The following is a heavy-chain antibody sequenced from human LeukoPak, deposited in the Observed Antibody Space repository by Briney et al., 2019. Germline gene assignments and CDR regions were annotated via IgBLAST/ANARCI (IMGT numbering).Heavy chain of an antibody. CDR1: GYTFTSYY. V-gene: IGHV1-46*01. Sequence: EASVKVSCKASGYTFTSYYIHWVRQAPGQGLEWMGLINPSGGSTNYAQKFQGRVTMTRDTSTSTVYMELSSLRSEDTAVYYCAREGEPNDSLYFYYYMDVWGKGTTVTVSS. D-gene: IGHD3-16*01. CDR3: AREGEPNDSLYFYYYMDV. J-gene: IGHJ6*03. CDR2: INPSGGST.